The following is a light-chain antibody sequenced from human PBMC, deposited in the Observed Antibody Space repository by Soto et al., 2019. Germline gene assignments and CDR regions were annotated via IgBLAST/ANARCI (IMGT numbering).Light chain of an antibody. V-gene: IGLV1-44*01. Sequence: VLTQPPSASGTPGQRVTISCSGSSSNIGSKPVNWYQQLPGAAPKLLIHNTNQRPSGVPDRFSGSKSGTSASLAISGLQSDDEAHYYCAAWDDSLNGLVFGGGTKVTVL. CDR2: NTN. CDR3: AAWDDSLNGLV. J-gene: IGLJ2*01. CDR1: SSNIGSKP.